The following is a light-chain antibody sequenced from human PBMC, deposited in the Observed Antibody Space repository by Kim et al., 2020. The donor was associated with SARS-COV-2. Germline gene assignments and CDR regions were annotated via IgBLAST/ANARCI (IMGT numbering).Light chain of an antibody. V-gene: IGKV3-20*01. CDR2: GAS. Sequence: EIVLTQSPGTLSLSPGERATLSCRASQSVSSTYLAWHQQKPGQAPRLLIYGASSRATAIPDRFSGSGSGTDFTLTINRLEPEDFAVYYCHQYGNSPITFGRGTRLEIK. CDR1: QSVSSTY. CDR3: HQYGNSPIT. J-gene: IGKJ5*01.